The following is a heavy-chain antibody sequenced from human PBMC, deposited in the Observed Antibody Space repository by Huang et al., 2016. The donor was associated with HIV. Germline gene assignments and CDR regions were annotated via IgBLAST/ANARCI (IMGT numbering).Heavy chain of an antibody. CDR2: MNPNTGNT. D-gene: IGHD4-17*01. CDR1: GYTFTNYD. V-gene: IGHV1-8*02. Sequence: QVHLVQSGAEVKKPGASVKVSCKSSGYTFTNYDINWVRQAHGRGLGWMGWMNPNTGNTGFAQSFQGRVTMTRKTSIPAAYMELTSLTSEDTAVYYCARSAYGDLDYWGLGTLVIVSS. J-gene: IGHJ4*02. CDR3: ARSAYGDLDY.